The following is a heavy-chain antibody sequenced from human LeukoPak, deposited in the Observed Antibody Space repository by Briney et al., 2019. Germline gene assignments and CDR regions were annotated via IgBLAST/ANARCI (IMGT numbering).Heavy chain of an antibody. CDR1: GFTFSSYE. V-gene: IGHV3-48*03. CDR2: ISSSGSTI. J-gene: IGHJ3*02. Sequence: GGSLRLSCAASGFTFSSYEMNWVRLAPGKGLEWVSYISSSGSTIYYADSVKGRFTISRDNAKNSLYLQMNSLRAEDTAVYCCAIRGATGGAFDIWGQGTMVTVSS. D-gene: IGHD1-26*01. CDR3: AIRGATGGAFDI.